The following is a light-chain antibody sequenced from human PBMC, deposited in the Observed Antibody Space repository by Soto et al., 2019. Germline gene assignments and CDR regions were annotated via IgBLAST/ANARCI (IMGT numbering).Light chain of an antibody. CDR3: ASYTSSSTVV. CDR2: EVS. V-gene: IGLV2-14*01. J-gene: IGLJ2*01. Sequence: QSVLTQPASVSGSPGQSITISCTGTSSDVGGYNYVSWYQQHPGKAPKPMIYEVSNRPSGVSTRFSGSKSGNTASLTISGLQAEDEADYYCASYTSSSTVVFGGGTKLTVL. CDR1: SSDVGGYNY.